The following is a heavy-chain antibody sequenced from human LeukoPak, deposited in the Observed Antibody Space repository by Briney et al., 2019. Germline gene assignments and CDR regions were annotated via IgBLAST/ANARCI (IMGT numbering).Heavy chain of an antibody. CDR2: INHSGST. J-gene: IGHJ3*02. V-gene: IGHV4-34*01. Sequence: SETLSLTCAVYGGSFSGYYWSWIRQPPGKGLEWIGEINHSGSTNYNPSLKSRVTISVDTSKNQFSLKLSSVTAADTAVYYCASPPYYDFWSGSPHDAFDIWGQGTMVTVSS. D-gene: IGHD3-3*01. CDR1: GGSFSGYY. CDR3: ASPPYYDFWSGSPHDAFDI.